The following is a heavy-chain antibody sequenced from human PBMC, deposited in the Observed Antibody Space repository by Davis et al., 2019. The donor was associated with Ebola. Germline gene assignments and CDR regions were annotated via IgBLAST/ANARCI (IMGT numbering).Heavy chain of an antibody. Sequence: PGGSLRLSCAASGFTFSSYAMSWVRQAPGKGLEWVSAISGSGGSTYYADSVKGRFTISRDNAKNSLYLQMNSLRAEDTAVYYCARDSSSWYYVSYYYYGMDVWGQGTTVTVSS. CDR2: ISGSGGST. D-gene: IGHD6-13*01. J-gene: IGHJ6*02. CDR1: GFTFSSYA. V-gene: IGHV3-23*01. CDR3: ARDSSSWYYVSYYYYGMDV.